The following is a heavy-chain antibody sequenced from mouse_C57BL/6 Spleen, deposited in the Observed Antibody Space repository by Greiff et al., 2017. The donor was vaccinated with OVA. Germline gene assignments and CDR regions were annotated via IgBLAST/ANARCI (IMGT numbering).Heavy chain of an antibody. J-gene: IGHJ1*03. CDR1: GYTFTSYW. CDR3: TRSRDYYGSRGWYFDV. D-gene: IGHD1-1*01. CDR2: IYPGNSDT. Sequence: EVQLQQSGTVLARPGASVKMSCKTSGYTFTSYWMHWVKQRPGQGLEWIGAIYPGNSDTSYNQKFKGKAKLTAVTSASTAYMELSSLTNEDSAVYYGTRSRDYYGSRGWYFDVWGTGTTVTVSS. V-gene: IGHV1-5*01.